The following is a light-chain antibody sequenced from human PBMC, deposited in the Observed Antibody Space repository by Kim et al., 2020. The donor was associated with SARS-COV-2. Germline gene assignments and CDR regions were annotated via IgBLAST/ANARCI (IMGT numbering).Light chain of an antibody. V-gene: IGKV4-1*01. J-gene: IGKJ4*01. Sequence: ATINCKSRQSVLSSSNKKNYLSWLPPKPGPPPKLLISWGSTRESGVPDRFSGSGSGTAFTLTLSSLQAEDVAIYYCQQYYGAPLTFGGGTKVDIK. CDR2: WGS. CDR1: QSVLSSSNKKNY. CDR3: QQYYGAPLT.